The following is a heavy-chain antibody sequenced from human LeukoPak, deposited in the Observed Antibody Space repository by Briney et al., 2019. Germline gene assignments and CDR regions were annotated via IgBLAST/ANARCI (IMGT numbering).Heavy chain of an antibody. CDR2: ISAHNGNT. CDR3: ARVSSSFDEFDY. CDR1: GYSFTNYG. D-gene: IGHD6-6*01. J-gene: IGHJ4*02. Sequence: ASVKVSCKASGYSFTNYGIIWVRQTPGQGLQWMGWISAHNGNTNYAQKLQGRVTLTTDTSTSTVYMELRSLTSDDTAVYYCARVSSSFDEFDYWGQGTLVTVSS. V-gene: IGHV1-18*01.